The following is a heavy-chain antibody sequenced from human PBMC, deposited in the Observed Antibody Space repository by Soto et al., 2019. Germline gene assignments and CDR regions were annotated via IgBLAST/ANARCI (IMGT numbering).Heavy chain of an antibody. Sequence: GGSLRLSCAASGFTFSSYGMHWVRQAPGKGLEWVAVIWYDGSNKYYADSVKGRFTISRENSKNTLYLQMNSLRAEDTAVYYCARVGFVCSGGSCYSDYYYYYMDVWGKGTTVTVSS. D-gene: IGHD2-15*01. J-gene: IGHJ6*03. CDR1: GFTFSSYG. V-gene: IGHV3-33*01. CDR3: ARVGFVCSGGSCYSDYYYYYMDV. CDR2: IWYDGSNK.